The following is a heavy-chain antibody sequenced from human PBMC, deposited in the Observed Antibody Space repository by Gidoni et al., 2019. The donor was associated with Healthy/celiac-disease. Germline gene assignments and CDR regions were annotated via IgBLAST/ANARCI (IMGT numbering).Heavy chain of an antibody. D-gene: IGHD4-17*01. J-gene: IGHJ3*02. CDR2: IIPIFGTA. V-gene: IGHV1-69*06. CDR3: ARVGDDYGDYDAFDI. Sequence: QVQLVQSGAEVKKPGSSVTVSCKASGGTFSSYAISWVRQAPGQGLEWMGGIIPIFGTANDAQKFQGRVTITAGKSTSTAYMELSSLRSEDTAVYYCARVGDDYGDYDAFDIWGQGTMVTVSS. CDR1: GGTFSSYA.